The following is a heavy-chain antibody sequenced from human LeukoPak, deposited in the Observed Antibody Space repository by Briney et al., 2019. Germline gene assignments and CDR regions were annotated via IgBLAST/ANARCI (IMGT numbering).Heavy chain of an antibody. Sequence: SGRSLRLSCAASGFTFSIYSLNWVRLAPGKGLEWVSSISSSSSYIYYADSVKGRFTISRDNAKNSLYLQMNSLRAEDTAVYYCARDGYGDYYFDYWGQGTLVTVSS. CDR1: GFTFSIYS. CDR3: ARDGYGDYYFDY. V-gene: IGHV3-21*01. J-gene: IGHJ4*02. CDR2: ISSSSSYI. D-gene: IGHD4-17*01.